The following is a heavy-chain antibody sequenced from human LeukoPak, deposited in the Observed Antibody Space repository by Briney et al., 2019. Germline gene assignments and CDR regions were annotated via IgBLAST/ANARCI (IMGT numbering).Heavy chain of an antibody. J-gene: IGHJ4*02. V-gene: IGHV4-39*07. D-gene: IGHD6-13*01. Sequence: SETLSLTCTVSGGSISSSSYYWGWIRQPPGKGLEWIGSIYYSGSTKYNPSLKSRVTISVDTSKNQFSLKLSSVTAADTAVYYCASSYSSSWYEYYWGQGTLVTVSS. CDR3: ASSYSSSWYEYY. CDR2: IYYSGST. CDR1: GGSISSSSYY.